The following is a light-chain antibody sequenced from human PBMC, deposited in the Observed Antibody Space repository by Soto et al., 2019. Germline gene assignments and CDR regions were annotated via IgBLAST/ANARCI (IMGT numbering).Light chain of an antibody. CDR1: QSISSY. CDR3: QQSYSTPLT. J-gene: IGKJ4*01. V-gene: IGKV1-39*01. Sequence: DIQMTQSPSSLSASVGDRVTITCRASQSISSYLNWYQQKPGNAPKLLIYAASSLQSGVPSRFSGSGSGTDFTLTISSLQREDLATYYCQQSYSTPLTFGGGTKVEIK. CDR2: AAS.